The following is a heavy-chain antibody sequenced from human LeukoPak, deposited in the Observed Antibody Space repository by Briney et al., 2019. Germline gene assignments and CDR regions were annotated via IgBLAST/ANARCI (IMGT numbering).Heavy chain of an antibody. CDR1: GLTFSTYW. CDR3: ARGALRSVDY. V-gene: IGHV3-7*03. J-gene: IGHJ4*02. D-gene: IGHD3-10*02. Sequence: GGSLRLSCAASGLTFSTYWMSWVRQAPGKGLECVGIINEHGSEKYYVDSVKGRFTISRDNAKDSLYLQINSLRAEGTAVYYCARGALRSVDYWGQGTLLTVSS. CDR2: INEHGSEK.